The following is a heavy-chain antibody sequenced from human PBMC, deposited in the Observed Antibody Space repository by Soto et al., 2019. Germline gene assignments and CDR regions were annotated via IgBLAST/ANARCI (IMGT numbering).Heavy chain of an antibody. V-gene: IGHV1-2*04. D-gene: IGHD3-10*01. Sequence: ASVKVSCKASGYIFVNYGIAWVRQAPGQGLEWMGWINPNSGGTNYAQKFQGWVTMTRDTSISTAYMDLSRLRSDDTAVYYCARSTMVNYYYYGIDVWGQGTTVTVSS. CDR3: ARSTMVNYYYYGIDV. CDR1: GYIFVNYG. CDR2: INPNSGGT. J-gene: IGHJ6*02.